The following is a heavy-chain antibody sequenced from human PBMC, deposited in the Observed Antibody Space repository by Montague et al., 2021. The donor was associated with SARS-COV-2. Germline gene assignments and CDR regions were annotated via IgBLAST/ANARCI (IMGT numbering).Heavy chain of an antibody. CDR3: SRGHLGVVPATLGFGVYYYYGLDV. J-gene: IGHJ6*02. CDR1: GGSISSSNW. CDR2: IYHSGST. Sequence: SETLSLTRAVSGGSISSSNWCSWVRPPPGKGLEWIGEIYHSGSTNFNPSLKSRVTISVDKSKNQFSLKLSSVTAADTAVYYCSRGHLGVVPATLGFGVYYYYGLDVWGQGTTVTVAS. V-gene: IGHV4-4*02. D-gene: IGHD2-2*01.